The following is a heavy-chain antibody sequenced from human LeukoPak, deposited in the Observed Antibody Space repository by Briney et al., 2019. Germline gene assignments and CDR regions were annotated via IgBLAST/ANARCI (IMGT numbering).Heavy chain of an antibody. J-gene: IGHJ4*02. V-gene: IGHV3-7*04. D-gene: IGHD1-14*01. CDR1: GFTFNNYW. Sequence: GGSLRFSCEASGFTFNNYWMNWVRQTPGKGLEWVAIVKKDGSEKFYVDSVKGRFAISRDNAKNSLYLEVNSLRAEDTAVYYCARAGSPGSIDYWGQGTLLTVSS. CDR3: ARAGSPGSIDY. CDR2: VKKDGSEK.